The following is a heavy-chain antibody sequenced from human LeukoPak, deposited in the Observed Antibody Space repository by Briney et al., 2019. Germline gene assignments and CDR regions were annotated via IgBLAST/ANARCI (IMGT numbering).Heavy chain of an antibody. Sequence: GGSLRLSCAVSGFTFDDYAMHWVRHAPGKGLEWVSLISGDGGSTYYADSVKGRFTTFRDNSKNSLYLQMNSLRTEDTALYYCAKDNLPYSSGWYGYWGQGTLVTVSS. CDR2: ISGDGGST. D-gene: IGHD6-19*01. V-gene: IGHV3-43*02. CDR3: AKDNLPYSSGWYGY. CDR1: GFTFDDYA. J-gene: IGHJ4*02.